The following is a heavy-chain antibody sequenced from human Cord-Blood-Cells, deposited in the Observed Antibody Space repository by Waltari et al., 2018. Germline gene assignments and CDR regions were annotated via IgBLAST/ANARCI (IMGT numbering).Heavy chain of an antibody. CDR2: ISYDGSNK. V-gene: IGHV3-30-3*01. D-gene: IGHD1-26*01. J-gene: IGHJ5*02. Sequence: QVQLVESGGGVVQPGRSLRLSCAASGLTFSSYAMHWVRQAPGKGLEWVAVISYDGSNKYYADSVKGRFTISRDNSKNTLYLQMNSLRAEDTAVYYCSGELLNWFDPWGQGTLVTVSS. CDR1: GLTFSSYA. CDR3: SGELLNWFDP.